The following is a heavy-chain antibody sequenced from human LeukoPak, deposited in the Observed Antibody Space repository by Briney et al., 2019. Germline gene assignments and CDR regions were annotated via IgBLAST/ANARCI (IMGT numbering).Heavy chain of an antibody. J-gene: IGHJ6*02. Sequence: GASVKVSCKASGYTFTGYYMHWVRQAPGQGLEWMGWINPNSGGTNYAQKFQGRVTMTRDTSISTAYMELSRLRSEDTAVYYCARFRHSYGYKDYYCGMDVWGQGTTVTVSS. CDR1: GYTFTGYY. CDR3: ARFRHSYGYKDYYCGMDV. V-gene: IGHV1-2*02. CDR2: INPNSGGT. D-gene: IGHD5-18*01.